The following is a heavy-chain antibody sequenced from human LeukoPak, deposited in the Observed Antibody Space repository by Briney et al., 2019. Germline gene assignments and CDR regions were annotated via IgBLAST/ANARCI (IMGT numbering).Heavy chain of an antibody. CDR2: ISSSSSYI. V-gene: IGHV3-21*01. D-gene: IGHD3-16*01. J-gene: IGHJ4*02. Sequence: GGSLRLSCAASGFTFSSYSMNWVRQAPGKGLEWVSSISSSSSYIYYADSAKGRFTISRDNAKNSLYLQMNSLRAEDTAVYYCAPGGSTFDYWGQGTLVTVSS. CDR3: APGGSTFDY. CDR1: GFTFSSYS.